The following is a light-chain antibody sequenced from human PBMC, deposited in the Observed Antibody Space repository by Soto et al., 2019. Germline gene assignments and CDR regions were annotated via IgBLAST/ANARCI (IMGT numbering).Light chain of an antibody. CDR3: QQYYATPFT. Sequence: DIVMTQSPDSLAVSLGERTTINCKSSRSVLFSSNNKNYLAWYQQKPGQTPKLLLYWASTRESGVPDRFSGSGSGTYFSLTISSLQAEDVTVYYCQQYYATPFTFGPGTKVDI. CDR2: WAS. J-gene: IGKJ3*01. CDR1: RSVLFSSNNKNY. V-gene: IGKV4-1*01.